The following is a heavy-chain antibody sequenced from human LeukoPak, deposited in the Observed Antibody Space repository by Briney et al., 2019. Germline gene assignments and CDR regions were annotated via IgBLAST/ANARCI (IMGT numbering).Heavy chain of an antibody. V-gene: IGHV1-18*01. CDR1: GYTFTSYG. D-gene: IGHD6-6*01. CDR2: ISAYNGNT. J-gene: IGHJ4*02. CDR3: ARDSLPLASRPWTLPDY. Sequence: GASVKVSCKASGYTFTSYGISWVRQAPGQGLEWMGWISAYNGNTNYAQKLQGRVTMTTDTSTSTAYMELRSLRSDDTAVYYCARDSLPLASRPWTLPDYWGQGTLVTVSS.